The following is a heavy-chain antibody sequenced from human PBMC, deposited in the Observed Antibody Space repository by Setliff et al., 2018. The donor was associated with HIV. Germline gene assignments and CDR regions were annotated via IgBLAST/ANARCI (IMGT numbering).Heavy chain of an antibody. Sequence: GGSLRLSCSPSGFTFVDYAVTWVRQAPGKGLEWLGFIRSTAYSGTTQYAASVKDRFTISRDNSKSIAYLQMNTLRSDDTAVYYCARGKSGFETTGIDYGMDLWGQGTTVTVSS. V-gene: IGHV3-49*04. CDR3: ARGKSGFETTGIDYGMDL. CDR1: GFTFVDYA. D-gene: IGHD1-1*01. CDR2: IRSTAYSGTT. J-gene: IGHJ6*02.